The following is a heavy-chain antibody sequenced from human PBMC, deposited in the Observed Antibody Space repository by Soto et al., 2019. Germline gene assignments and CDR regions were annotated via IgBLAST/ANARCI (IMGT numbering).Heavy chain of an antibody. Sequence: ASVKVSCKASGYTFTSYDMNWVRQATGQGLEWMGWMNPNSGNTGYAQKFQGRVTMTRNTSISTAYMELSSLRSEDTAVYYCARDSLYSGGFDIWGQGTMVTVSS. D-gene: IGHD1-26*01. J-gene: IGHJ3*02. CDR1: GYTFTSYD. V-gene: IGHV1-8*01. CDR3: ARDSLYSGGFDI. CDR2: MNPNSGNT.